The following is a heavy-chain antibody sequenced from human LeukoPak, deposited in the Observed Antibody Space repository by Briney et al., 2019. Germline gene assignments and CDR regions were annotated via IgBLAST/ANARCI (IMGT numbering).Heavy chain of an antibody. V-gene: IGHV1-18*01. CDR1: GYTFTSYG. Sequence: ASVKVSCKASGYTFTSYGISWVRQAPGQGLEWMGWISAYNGNTNYAQKLQGRVTMTTDTSTSTAYTELRSLRSDDTAVYYCARTIFGVVTVPMWFDPWGQGTLVTVSS. CDR3: ARTIFGVVTVPMWFDP. D-gene: IGHD3-3*01. CDR2: ISAYNGNT. J-gene: IGHJ5*02.